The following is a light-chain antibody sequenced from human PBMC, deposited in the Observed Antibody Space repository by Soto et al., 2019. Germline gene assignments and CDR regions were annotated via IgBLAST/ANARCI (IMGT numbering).Light chain of an antibody. J-gene: IGKJ1*01. CDR3: QQYGSSPPFT. CDR1: QSVSSY. CDR2: DAS. Sequence: EIVMTQSPATLSVSPGERATLSCRASQSVSSYLAWYQQKPGQAPRLLIYDASNRATGIPDRFGGSGSGTDFTLTISRLEPEDFAVYYCQQYGSSPPFTFGQGTKVDIK. V-gene: IGKV3-20*01.